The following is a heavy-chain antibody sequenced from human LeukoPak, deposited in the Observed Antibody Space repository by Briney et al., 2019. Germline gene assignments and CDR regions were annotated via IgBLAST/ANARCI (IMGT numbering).Heavy chain of an antibody. CDR2: IKQDGSEK. V-gene: IGHV3-7*01. CDR3: ARLGYQLLNNWFDP. D-gene: IGHD2-2*01. CDR1: GFTFSSYW. J-gene: IGHJ5*02. Sequence: GGSLTLSCAVSGFTFSSYWKSWVRQAPGKGLEWVANIKQDGSEKYYVDSLKGVFTISRDNAKNSLYLQMNSLRAEDTAVYYCARLGYQLLNNWFDPWGQGTLVTVSS.